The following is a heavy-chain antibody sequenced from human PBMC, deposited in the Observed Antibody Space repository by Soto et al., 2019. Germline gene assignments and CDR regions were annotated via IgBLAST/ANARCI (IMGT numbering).Heavy chain of an antibody. V-gene: IGHV4-31*03. J-gene: IGHJ5*02. CDR2: IYYSGST. Sequence: QVQLQESGPGLVKPSQTLSLTCTVSGGSISSGGYYWSWIRQHPGKGLEWIGYIYYSGSTYYNPSLKTRVTISLDTSKNQFSRKRSSVTAAAAAVYYCAREGACCSGGSCYRWFDPWGQGTLVTVSS. D-gene: IGHD2-15*01. CDR3: AREGACCSGGSCYRWFDP. CDR1: GGSISSGGYY.